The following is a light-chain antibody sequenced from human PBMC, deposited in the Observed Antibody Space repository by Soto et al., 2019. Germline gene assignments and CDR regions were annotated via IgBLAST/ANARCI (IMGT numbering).Light chain of an antibody. V-gene: IGKV1-8*01. CDR2: AAS. CDR1: RGISSY. Sequence: AIRMAQSPSSFSASTGDRVTITCRSGRGISSYLAWYQQKPGKAPKLLIYAASTLESGVPSRFSGTGSGTEFTFSITSLQPEDFGTYYCQQCYMGWTFGQGTKVDI. CDR3: QQCYMGWT. J-gene: IGKJ1*01.